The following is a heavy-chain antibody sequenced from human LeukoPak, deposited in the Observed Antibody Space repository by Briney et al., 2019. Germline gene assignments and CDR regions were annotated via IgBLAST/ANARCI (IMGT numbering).Heavy chain of an antibody. CDR1: GYTFTSYD. Sequence: ASVTVSCKASGYTFTSYDINWVRQATGQGLEWMGWMNPNSGNTNYAQKLQGRVTMTTDTSTSTAYMELRSLRSDDTAVYYCARGVRGGTPAEYFQHWGQGTLVTVSS. CDR2: MNPNSGNT. D-gene: IGHD2-15*01. CDR3: ARGVRGGTPAEYFQH. J-gene: IGHJ1*01. V-gene: IGHV1-8*01.